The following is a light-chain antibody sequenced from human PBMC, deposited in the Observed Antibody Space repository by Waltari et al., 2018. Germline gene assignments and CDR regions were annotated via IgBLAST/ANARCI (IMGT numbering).Light chain of an antibody. CDR1: SDINVGDFN. CDR3: MFWPSNVWV. J-gene: IGLJ2*01. Sequence: QPVLTQPPSSSASPGESARLTCTLPSDINVGDFNIYWYQQKPGSPPRFLLYYKSDSEKAQDSGVPSRFSGAKDASANAGIFLISGLQSEDEADYYCMFWPSNVWVFGGGTKLTVL. V-gene: IGLV5-37*01. CDR2: YKSDSEK.